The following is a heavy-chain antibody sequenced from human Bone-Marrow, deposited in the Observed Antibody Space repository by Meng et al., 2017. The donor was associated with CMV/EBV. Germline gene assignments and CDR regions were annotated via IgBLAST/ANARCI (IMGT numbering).Heavy chain of an antibody. CDR2: IYYSGST. Sequence: SETLSLTCTVSGGSIRSYYWSWIRQPPGKGLEWIGYIYYSGSTNYNPSLKSRVTISVDTSKNQSSLKLSSVTAADTAVYYCARGLPSYYYDSSGYSVRRTNYFDYWGQGTLVTVSS. CDR3: ARGLPSYYYDSSGYSVRRTNYFDY. CDR1: GGSIRSYY. J-gene: IGHJ4*02. D-gene: IGHD3-22*01. V-gene: IGHV4-59*12.